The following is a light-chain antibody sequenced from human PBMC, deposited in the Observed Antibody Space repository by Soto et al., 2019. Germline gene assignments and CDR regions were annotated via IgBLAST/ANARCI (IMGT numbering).Light chain of an antibody. CDR1: QDIRNY. CDR3: QQVKSYPRT. CDR2: EES. Sequence: IQLTQSPSSLSASVGDRVTVTCRASQDIRNYLAWYQQKPGKAPKLLIYEESTLHSGVPSRFSGRKSGTQFTLTIDSLQPEDFATYYCQQVKSYPRTFGGGTK. V-gene: IGKV1-9*01. J-gene: IGKJ4*01.